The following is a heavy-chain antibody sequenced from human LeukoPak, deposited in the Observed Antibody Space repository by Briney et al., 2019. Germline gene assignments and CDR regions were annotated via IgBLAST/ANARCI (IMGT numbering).Heavy chain of an antibody. D-gene: IGHD6-19*01. Sequence: SETLSLTCTVSGGSISSYYWSWIRQPPGKGLEWIGYIYYSGSTNYNPSLKSRVTISVDTSKNQFSLKLSSVTAADTAVYYCARAQWLVSYFDCWGQGTLVTVSS. CDR1: GGSISSYY. CDR2: IYYSGST. V-gene: IGHV4-59*01. CDR3: ARAQWLVSYFDC. J-gene: IGHJ4*02.